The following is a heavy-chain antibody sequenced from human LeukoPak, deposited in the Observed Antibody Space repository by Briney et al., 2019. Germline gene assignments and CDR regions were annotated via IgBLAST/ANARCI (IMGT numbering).Heavy chain of an antibody. Sequence: GGSLRLSCAASGFTFSSYGMHWVRQAPGKGLEWVAVISYDGSNKYYADSVKGRFTISRDNSKNTLYLQMNSLRAEDTAVYYCAKDRVVLMVYASYYFDYWGQGTLVTVSS. CDR2: ISYDGSNK. CDR3: AKDRVVLMVYASYYFDY. D-gene: IGHD2-8*01. J-gene: IGHJ4*02. V-gene: IGHV3-30*18. CDR1: GFTFSSYG.